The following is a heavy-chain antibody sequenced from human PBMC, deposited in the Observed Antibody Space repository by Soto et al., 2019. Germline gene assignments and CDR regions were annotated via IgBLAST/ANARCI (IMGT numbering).Heavy chain of an antibody. D-gene: IGHD6-19*01. CDR1: GYTFTSYG. V-gene: IGHV1-18*01. J-gene: IGHJ4*02. CDR3: ARSESRWYSSAWDY. CDR2: ISAYNGNT. Sequence: ASVKVSCKASGYTFTSYGISWVRQAPGQGLEWMGWISAYNGNTNYAQKLQGRVTMTTDTSTSTAYMELRSLRSDDTAVYYCARSESRWYSSAWDYSGQATLVTVSS.